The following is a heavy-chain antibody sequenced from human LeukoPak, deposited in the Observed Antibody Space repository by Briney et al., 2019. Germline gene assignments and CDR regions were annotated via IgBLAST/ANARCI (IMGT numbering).Heavy chain of an antibody. D-gene: IGHD2-15*01. CDR2: ISGSGGST. CDR1: GFTFSSYA. V-gene: IGHV3-23*01. J-gene: IGHJ3*02. Sequence: GGSLRLSCAASGFTFSSYAMSWVRQAPGKGREWVSAISGSGGSTYYADSVKGRFTISRDNSKNTLYLQMNSLRAEDTAMYYCATPGGGGNAFDIWGQGTMVTVSS. CDR3: ATPGGGGNAFDI.